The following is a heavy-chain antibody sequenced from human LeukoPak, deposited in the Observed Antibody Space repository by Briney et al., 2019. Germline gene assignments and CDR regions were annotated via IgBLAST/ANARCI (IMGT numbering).Heavy chain of an antibody. CDR1: GFTVSSNY. Sequence: GGSLRLSCAASGFTVSSNYMSWVRQAPGKGLEWVSVIYSGGSTYYADSVKGRFTNSRDNAKNSLYLQMNSLRAEDTAVYYCARQYGSQSWFDSWGQGTLVTVSS. J-gene: IGHJ5*01. D-gene: IGHD3-10*01. CDR3: ARQYGSQSWFDS. V-gene: IGHV3-66*04. CDR2: IYSGGST.